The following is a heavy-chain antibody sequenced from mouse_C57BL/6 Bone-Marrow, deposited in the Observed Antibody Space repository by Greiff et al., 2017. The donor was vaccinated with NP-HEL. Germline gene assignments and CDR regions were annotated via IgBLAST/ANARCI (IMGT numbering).Heavy chain of an antibody. J-gene: IGHJ4*01. D-gene: IGHD2-2*01. CDR3: AREGLEGEDAMDY. Sequence: VQLQQSGPELVKPGASVKISCKASGYSFTSYYIHWVKQRPGQGLEWIGWIYPGSGNTKYNEKFKGKATLTADTSSSTAYMQLSSLTSEDSAVYYCAREGLEGEDAMDYWGQGTSVTVSS. V-gene: IGHV1-66*01. CDR2: IYPGSGNT. CDR1: GYSFTSYY.